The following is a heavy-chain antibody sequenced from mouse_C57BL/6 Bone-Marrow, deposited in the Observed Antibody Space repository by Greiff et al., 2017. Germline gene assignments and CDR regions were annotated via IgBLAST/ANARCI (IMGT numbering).Heavy chain of an antibody. J-gene: IGHJ4*01. Sequence: VQRVESGAELARPGASVKLSCKASGYTFTSYGISWVKQRTGQGLEWIGEIYPRSGNTYYNEKFKGKATLTADKSSSTAYMELRSLTSEDSAVYFCARYYYYASSYAMDYWGQGTSVTVSS. CDR2: IYPRSGNT. V-gene: IGHV1-81*01. D-gene: IGHD1-1*01. CDR1: GYTFTSYG. CDR3: ARYYYYASSYAMDY.